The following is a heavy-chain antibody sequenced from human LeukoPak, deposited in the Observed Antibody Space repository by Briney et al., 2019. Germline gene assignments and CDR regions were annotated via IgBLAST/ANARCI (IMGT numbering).Heavy chain of an antibody. D-gene: IGHD3-16*01. CDR2: ITSGSTTI. Sequence: GGSLRLSCGASGFRFESHTMGWVRQAPGKGLEWISSITSGSTTIYYGDSVRGRFTASRDHAENSLYLQMNNMRVSDTAVYFCARDVGDGEYFFDFWGQGTLVSVSS. CDR1: GFRFESHT. V-gene: IGHV3-48*04. CDR3: ARDVGDGEYFFDF. J-gene: IGHJ4*02.